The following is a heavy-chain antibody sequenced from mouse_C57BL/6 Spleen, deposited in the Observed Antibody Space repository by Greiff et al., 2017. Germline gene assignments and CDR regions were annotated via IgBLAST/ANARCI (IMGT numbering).Heavy chain of an antibody. CDR3: ARNWDLYYVDY. J-gene: IGHJ2*01. CDR1: GYAFSSSW. D-gene: IGHD4-1*01. V-gene: IGHV1-82*01. CDR2: IYPGDGDT. Sequence: QVQLQQSGPELVKPGASVKISCKASGYAFSSSWMNWVKQRPGKGLEWVGRIYPGDGDTNYNGMFKGKATLTADKSSGTAYMQLSSLTSEDSAVYFCARNWDLYYVDYWGQGTTLTVSS.